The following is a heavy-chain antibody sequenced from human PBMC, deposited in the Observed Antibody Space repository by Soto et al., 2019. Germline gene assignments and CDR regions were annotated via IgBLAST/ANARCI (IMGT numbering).Heavy chain of an antibody. D-gene: IGHD1-26*01. CDR2: FIHSGNR. CDR3: ARHHVRGRTILGAAEF. V-gene: IGHV4-34*12. Sequence: QVQLQQWGAGLLKPSETLSLTCAVYGGSLSGYYWSWIRQPPGKALEWIGEFIHSGNRSYNPSLKSRVTISVDTSKNQLFLNLSSVTAADTAMYYCARHHVRGRTILGAAEFWGQGTLVTVSS. J-gene: IGHJ4*02. CDR1: GGSLSGYY.